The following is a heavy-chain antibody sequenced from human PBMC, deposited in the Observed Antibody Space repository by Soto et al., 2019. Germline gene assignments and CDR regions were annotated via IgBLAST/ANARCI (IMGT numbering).Heavy chain of an antibody. CDR1: DGSIGGSHYH. Sequence: SETLCHTWTVADGSIGGSHYHWGRIRQPPGKGLEWIGSIHYTGKDYYNPSLRSRVTIYVDTSKNEFSLNLNSVTAADTAVYYCAITPGIEVAGPDYWGQGTLVTVSS. V-gene: IGHV4-39*01. CDR3: AITPGIEVAGPDY. CDR2: IHYTGKD. D-gene: IGHD6-19*01. J-gene: IGHJ4*02.